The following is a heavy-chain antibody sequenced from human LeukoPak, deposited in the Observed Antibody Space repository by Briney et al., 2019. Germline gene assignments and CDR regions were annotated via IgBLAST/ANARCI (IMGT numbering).Heavy chain of an antibody. D-gene: IGHD3-22*01. V-gene: IGHV3-21*01. J-gene: IGHJ4*02. CDR2: ISSSSSYI. CDR3: ARSPYDSSGYYSW. CDR1: GFTFSSYS. Sequence: GGSLRLSCAASGFTFSSYSMNWVRQAPGKGLEWVSSISSSSSYIYYADSVKGRFTTSSDNAKKSLYLQMNSLRAEDTAVYYCARSPYDSSGYYSWWGQGTLVTVSS.